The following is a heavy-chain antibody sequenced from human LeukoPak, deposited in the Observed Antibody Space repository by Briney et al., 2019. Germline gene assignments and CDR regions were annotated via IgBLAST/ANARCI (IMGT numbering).Heavy chain of an antibody. V-gene: IGHV5-51*01. CDR3: ARTTYIVVVPAAIDPLSSFEP. CDR1: GYSFPGYW. J-gene: IGHJ5*02. Sequence: VESLKISCKGSGYSFPGYWIGWVRQMPGKVLECLGIIYPGDSDTRYSPSFQGQVTISVDKSINTAYLQRTSLKASDTAMYYCARTTYIVVVPAAIDPLSSFEPWGEGTLVTVS. D-gene: IGHD2-2*01. CDR2: IYPGDSDT.